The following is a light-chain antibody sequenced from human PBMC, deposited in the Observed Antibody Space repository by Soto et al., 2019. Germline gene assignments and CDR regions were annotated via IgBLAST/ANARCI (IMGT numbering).Light chain of an antibody. J-gene: IGKJ1*01. CDR2: GAS. V-gene: IGKV3-20*01. CDR1: QSVNSNY. CDR3: QQYANSPGT. Sequence: EIVLTQSPGTLSLSPGERATLSCRASQSVNSNYLAWYQQKPGQGPRLLMYGASSRATGIPDRFSGSGAGTDFTLDNSRLETEDFAVYYCQQYANSPGTFGKGTKVEIK.